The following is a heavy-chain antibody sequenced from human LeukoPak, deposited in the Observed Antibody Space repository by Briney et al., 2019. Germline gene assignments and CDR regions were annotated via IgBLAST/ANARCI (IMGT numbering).Heavy chain of an antibody. CDR1: GGSISSYY. V-gene: IGHV4-59*01. D-gene: IGHD6-25*01. J-gene: IGHJ3*02. CDR2: TYNSGRT. CDR3: TRTVDFGIAALDAFDI. Sequence: SETLSLTCTVSGGSISSYYWSWIRHPPGPGLEWNGYTYNSGRTNYNPYLKSRVTISVDTSKKQFSLKLCAVPAADTAVYYWTRTVDFGIAALDAFDIWGQGTMVTVSS.